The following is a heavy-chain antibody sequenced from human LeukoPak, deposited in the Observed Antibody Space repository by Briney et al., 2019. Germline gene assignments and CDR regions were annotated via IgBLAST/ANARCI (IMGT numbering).Heavy chain of an antibody. V-gene: IGHV4-39*07. J-gene: IGHJ4*02. CDR3: ARRTNGSYDY. Sequence: SETLSLTCTVSGGSISSSTYYWGWIRQSPGKGLEWIGSVHYSGGSYYNPSLKSRVTISLNTSKNQFSLKLSSVTAADAAVYYCARRTNGSYDYWGQGTLVTVSS. D-gene: IGHD1-26*01. CDR1: GGSISSSTYY. CDR2: VHYSGGS.